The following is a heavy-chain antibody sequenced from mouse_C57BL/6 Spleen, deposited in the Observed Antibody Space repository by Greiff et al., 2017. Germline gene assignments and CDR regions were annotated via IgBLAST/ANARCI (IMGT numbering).Heavy chain of an antibody. CDR3: ARRHYGSFFDY. CDR1: GFTFSDYY. V-gene: IGHV5-12*01. D-gene: IGHD1-1*01. J-gene: IGHJ2*01. CDR2: ISNGGGST. Sequence: EVHLVESGGGLVQPGGSLKLSCAASGFTFSDYYMYWVRQTPEKRLEWVAYISNGGGSTYYPDTVKGRFTISRDNAKNTLYLQMSRLKSEDTAMYYCARRHYGSFFDYWGQGTTLTVSS.